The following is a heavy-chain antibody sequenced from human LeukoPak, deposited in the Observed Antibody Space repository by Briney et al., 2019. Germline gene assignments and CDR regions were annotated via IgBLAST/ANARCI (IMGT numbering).Heavy chain of an antibody. CDR3: ARGVVGANFDY. CDR2: IGTAGDT. CDR1: GFTFSSYS. J-gene: IGHJ4*02. Sequence: GGSLRLSCAASGFTFSSYSMNWVRQATGKGLEWVSAIGTAGDTYYPGSVKGRFTISRENAKNSLYLQMNSLRAGDTAVYYCARGVVGANFDYWGQGTLVTVSS. D-gene: IGHD1-26*01. V-gene: IGHV3-13*01.